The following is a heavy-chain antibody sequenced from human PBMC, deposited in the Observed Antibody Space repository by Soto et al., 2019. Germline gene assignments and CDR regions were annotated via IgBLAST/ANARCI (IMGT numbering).Heavy chain of an antibody. CDR1: GASISSAGYS. J-gene: IGHJ4*02. Sequence: SETLSLTCTVSGASISSAGYSWSWVRQHPGKGLEWIGYITYSGDTDYNPSLRSRVSISIDTSRNQFSLKLSSVTAADTAVYYCAKTFLVVGATTAQFDYWGQGTLVTVSS. D-gene: IGHD1-26*01. CDR2: ITYSGDT. V-gene: IGHV4-31*03. CDR3: AKTFLVVGATTAQFDY.